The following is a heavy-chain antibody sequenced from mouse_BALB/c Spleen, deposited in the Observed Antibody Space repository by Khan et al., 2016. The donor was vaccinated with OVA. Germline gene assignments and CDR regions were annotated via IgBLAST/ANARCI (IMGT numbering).Heavy chain of an antibody. CDR3: ARRNYFGYTFAY. Sequence: QVQLKESGAELARPGASVKLSCKASGYTFTDYYINWVKQRTGQGLEWIGEISPGSGDTYYNEKFKGKATLTADKSSSTVYMQLSSLTAAASAVYFWARRNYFGYTFAYWGQGTLVTVSA. CDR2: ISPGSGDT. D-gene: IGHD1-2*01. J-gene: IGHJ3*01. CDR1: GYTFTDYY. V-gene: IGHV1-77*01.